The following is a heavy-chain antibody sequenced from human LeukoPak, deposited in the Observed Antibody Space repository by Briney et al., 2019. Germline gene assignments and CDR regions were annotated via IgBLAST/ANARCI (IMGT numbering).Heavy chain of an antibody. D-gene: IGHD3-9*01. CDR2: IYPGDSDT. Sequence: GESLKISCKGSGYSFINYWIAWVRQRPGEGLEWMGIIYPGDSDTTYSPSFQGQVTISADKSINTAYLQWSSLKASDTAVYYCARRYFDSNGRSFDFWGQGTLVTVSS. CDR1: GYSFINYW. CDR3: ARRYFDSNGRSFDF. V-gene: IGHV5-51*01. J-gene: IGHJ4*02.